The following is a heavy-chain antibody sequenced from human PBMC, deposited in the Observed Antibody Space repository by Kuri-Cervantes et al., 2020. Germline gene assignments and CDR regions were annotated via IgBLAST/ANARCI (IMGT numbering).Heavy chain of an antibody. V-gene: IGHV1-18*01. CDR1: GYTFTSYG. CDR3: ATQGETRFGVVTGVFDY. D-gene: IGHD3-3*01. Sequence: ASVKVSCKASGYTFTSYGISWVRQAPGQGLEWMGWISAYNGNTNYAQKLQGRVTMATDTSTSTAYMELSSLRSEDTAVYYCATQGETRFGVVTGVFDYWGQGTLVTVSS. CDR2: ISAYNGNT. J-gene: IGHJ4*02.